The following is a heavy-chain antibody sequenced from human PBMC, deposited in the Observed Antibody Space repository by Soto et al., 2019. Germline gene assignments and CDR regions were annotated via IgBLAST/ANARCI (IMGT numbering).Heavy chain of an antibody. J-gene: IGHJ4*02. Sequence: PGGSLRLSCAASGFTFDDYAMHWVRQAPGKGLEWVSGISWGSGSIDYADSVKGRFTISRDNAKNSLYLQMNSLRAEDTALYYCAKDAAYYFDCWGQGTLVTVPS. CDR1: GFTFDDYA. CDR3: AKDAAYYFDC. CDR2: ISWGSGSI. V-gene: IGHV3-9*01. D-gene: IGHD6-25*01.